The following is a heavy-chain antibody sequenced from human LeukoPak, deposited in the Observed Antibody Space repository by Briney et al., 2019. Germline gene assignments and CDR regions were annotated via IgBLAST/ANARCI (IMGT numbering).Heavy chain of an antibody. CDR1: GESFSGYY. Sequence: SETLSLTCAVYGESFSGYYWSWIRQPPGKGLEWVGEINHSGSTNYNPSLKSRVTISVDTSKNQFSLKLSSVTAADTDVYYCARVPPLYYYDSSGPSMDYYYYGMDVWGHGTTVPVSS. V-gene: IGHV4-34*01. D-gene: IGHD3-22*01. CDR3: ARVPPLYYYDSSGPSMDYYYYGMDV. J-gene: IGHJ6*02. CDR2: INHSGST.